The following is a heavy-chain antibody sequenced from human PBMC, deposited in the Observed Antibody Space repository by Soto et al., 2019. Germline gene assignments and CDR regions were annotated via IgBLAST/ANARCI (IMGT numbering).Heavy chain of an antibody. V-gene: IGHV4-34*01. J-gene: IGHJ6*02. CDR3: ARVTGRYYYGMDV. Sequence: QVQLQQWGAGLLKPSETLSLTCAVYGGSFSGYYWSWIRQPPGKGLEWIGEINHSGSTNYNPSLKSRVTTSVDPSKNQFSLKLSSVTAAYTAVYYCARVTGRYYYGMDVWGQGTTVTVSS. CDR1: GGSFSGYY. CDR2: INHSGST.